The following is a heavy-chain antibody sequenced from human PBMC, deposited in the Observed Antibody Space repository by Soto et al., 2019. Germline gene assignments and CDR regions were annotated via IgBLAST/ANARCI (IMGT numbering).Heavy chain of an antibody. J-gene: IGHJ6*02. CDR1: GGTFSSYA. CDR2: IIPIFGTA. D-gene: IGHD6-19*01. Sequence: SVKVSCKASGGTFSSYAISWVRQAPGQGLEWMGGIIPIFGTANYAQKFQGRVTITADESTSTSYMELSSLRSEDTAVYYCARIHGAVAAGWPYYYYYGMDVWGQGTTVTVSS. CDR3: ARIHGAVAAGWPYYYYYGMDV. V-gene: IGHV1-69*13.